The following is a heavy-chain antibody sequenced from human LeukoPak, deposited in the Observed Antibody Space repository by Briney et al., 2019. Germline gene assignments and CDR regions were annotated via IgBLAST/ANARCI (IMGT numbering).Heavy chain of an antibody. CDR3: AKDERYYDFWSGYSYYFDY. CDR1: GFTFDDYT. J-gene: IGHJ4*02. V-gene: IGHV3-43*01. CDR2: ISWDGGST. D-gene: IGHD3-3*01. Sequence: SGGSLRLPCAASGFTFDDYTMHWVRQAPGKGLEWVSLISWDGGSTYYADSVKGRFTISRDNSKNTLYLQMNSLRAEDTAVYYCAKDERYYDFWSGYSYYFDYWGQGTLVTVSS.